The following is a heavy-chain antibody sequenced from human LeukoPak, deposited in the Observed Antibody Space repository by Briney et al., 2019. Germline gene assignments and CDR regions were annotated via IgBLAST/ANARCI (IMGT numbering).Heavy chain of an antibody. V-gene: IGHV1-18*01. J-gene: IGHJ4*02. D-gene: IGHD1-14*01. CDR1: GYTFTSYG. CDR2: ISAYNGNT. CDR3: ARDRNAAGFDY. Sequence: ASVKVSCKASGYTFTSYGISWVRQAPGQGLEWMGWISAYNGNTNYAQKLQGRVTMTTDTSTITAYMELRSPRSDDTAVYYCARDRNAAGFDYWGQGTLVTVSS.